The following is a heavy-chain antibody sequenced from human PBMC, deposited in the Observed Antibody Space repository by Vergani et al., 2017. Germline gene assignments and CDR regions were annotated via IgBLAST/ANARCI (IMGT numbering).Heavy chain of an antibody. V-gene: IGHV3-74*02. CDR3: ARVNRGITMVRGVNKYYYYYGMDV. D-gene: IGHD3-10*01. CDR1: GFTFSSYW. Sequence: EVQLVESGGGLVKPGGSLRLSCAASGFTFSSYWMHWVRQAPGKGLVWVSRINSDGSSTSYADSVKGRFTISRDNAKNTLYLQMNSLRAEDTAVYYCARVNRGITMVRGVNKYYYYYGMDVWGQGTTVTVSS. CDR2: INSDGSST. J-gene: IGHJ6*02.